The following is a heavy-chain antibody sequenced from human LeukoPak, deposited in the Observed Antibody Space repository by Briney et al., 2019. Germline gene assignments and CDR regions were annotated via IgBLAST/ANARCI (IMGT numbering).Heavy chain of an antibody. CDR2: VVGSGAST. CDR3: AKVRVVGDYNWFFDL. CDR1: GFTFSSYA. J-gene: IGHJ2*01. Sequence: GGSLRLSCAAAGFTFSSYAMSWVRQAPGKGLEWVSAVVGSGASTYYAASVKGRFTISRDNSKNTLHLQMNSLRAEDTAIYHCAKVRVVGDYNWFFDLWGRGALVTVSS. V-gene: IGHV3-23*01. D-gene: IGHD4-17*01.